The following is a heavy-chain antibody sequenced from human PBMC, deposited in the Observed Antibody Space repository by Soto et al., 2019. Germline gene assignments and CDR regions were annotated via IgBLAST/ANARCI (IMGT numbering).Heavy chain of an antibody. D-gene: IGHD3-3*01. V-gene: IGHV1-69*06. Sequence: GASVKVSCKASGGTFSSYAISWVRQAPGQGLEWMGGIIPIFGTANYAQKFQGRVTITADKSTSTAYMELSSLRSEDTAVYYCARDQVDFWSGRSGAYYYYGMDVWGQGTTVTVSS. CDR2: IIPIFGTA. CDR3: ARDQVDFWSGRSGAYYYYGMDV. J-gene: IGHJ6*02. CDR1: GGTFSSYA.